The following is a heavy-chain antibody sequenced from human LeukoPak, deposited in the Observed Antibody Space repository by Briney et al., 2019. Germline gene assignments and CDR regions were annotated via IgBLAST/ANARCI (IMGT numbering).Heavy chain of an antibody. J-gene: IGHJ4*02. V-gene: IGHV3-23*01. Sequence: GGSLRLSCAASVFTFSSYAMSWVRQAPGKGLEWGSAISGSGGSTYYADSVKGRFTISRDNSKNTPYLQMNSLRAEDTAVYYCANANITMVLFDYWGQGTLVTVSS. CDR3: ANANITMVLFDY. CDR1: VFTFSSYA. D-gene: IGHD3-10*01. CDR2: ISGSGGST.